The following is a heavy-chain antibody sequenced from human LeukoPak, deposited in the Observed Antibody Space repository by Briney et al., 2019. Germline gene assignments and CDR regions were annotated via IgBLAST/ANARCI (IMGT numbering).Heavy chain of an antibody. CDR2: IYYSEST. D-gene: IGHD1-1*01. J-gene: IGHJ4*02. CDR1: RGSISSSSYY. CDR3: ARQGYADFSPRPFDY. Sequence: SETLSLTCTVSRGSISSSSYYWGWIRQPPGKGLEWIGSIYYSESTYYNPSLKSRVTISVDTSKNQFSLNLNSVTAADTAVYYCARQGYADFSPRPFDYWGQGTLVTASS. V-gene: IGHV4-39*01.